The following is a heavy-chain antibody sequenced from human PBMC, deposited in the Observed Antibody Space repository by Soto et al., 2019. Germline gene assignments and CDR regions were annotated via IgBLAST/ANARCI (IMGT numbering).Heavy chain of an antibody. CDR2: ISYDGSNK. Sequence: GGSLRLSCAASGFTFSNYGMHWVRQAPGKGLERVALISYDGSNKYYADSVKGRLTISRDNSKSTLYLQMNSLRAEDTAVYYCAKDATGYFPYYYGMDVWGQGTTVTVSS. CDR1: GFTFSNYG. CDR3: AKDATGYFPYYYGMDV. V-gene: IGHV3-30*18. D-gene: IGHD5-18*01. J-gene: IGHJ6*02.